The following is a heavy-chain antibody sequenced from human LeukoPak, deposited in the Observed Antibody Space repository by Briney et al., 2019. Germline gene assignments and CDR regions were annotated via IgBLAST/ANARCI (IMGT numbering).Heavy chain of an antibody. CDR1: GFTFSSSG. D-gene: IGHD2-15*01. V-gene: IGHV3-33*01. CDR3: ARDLGGSPFDY. CDR2: IWSDGSNK. Sequence: PGGSLRLSCAASGFTFSSSGMHWVRQAPGKGLEWVAVIWSDGSNKYYADSVEGRFTISRDNSKNTLYLQMNSLRAEDTAVYYCARDLGGSPFDYWGQGTLVTVST. J-gene: IGHJ4*02.